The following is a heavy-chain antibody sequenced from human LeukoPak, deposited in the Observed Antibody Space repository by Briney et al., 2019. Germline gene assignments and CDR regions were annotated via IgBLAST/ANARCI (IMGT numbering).Heavy chain of an antibody. CDR2: ISTSSSYI. V-gene: IGHV3-21*01. CDR3: AKDGSVPWGYYMDV. Sequence: GGSLRLSCAASGFTFSSYSMNWVRQAPGKGLEWVSFISTSSSYIYYADSVKGRFTISRDNAKNSLYLQMNSLRAEDTAVYYCAKDGSVPWGYYMDVWGKGTTVTISS. CDR1: GFTFSSYS. D-gene: IGHD3-16*01. J-gene: IGHJ6*03.